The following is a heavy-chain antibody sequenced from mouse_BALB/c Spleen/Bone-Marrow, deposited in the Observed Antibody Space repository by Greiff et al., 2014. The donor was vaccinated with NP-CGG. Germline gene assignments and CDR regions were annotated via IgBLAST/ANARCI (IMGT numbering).Heavy chain of an antibody. CDR3: ARHQRYYAMDY. V-gene: IGHV5-6*01. Sequence: EVQVVESGGDLVKPGGPLKLSCAASGFTFSSYGMSWGRQTPDKRLEWVATISSGGSNTYYPDSVKGRFTISRDNAKNTLYLQMSSLKSEDTAMYYCARHQRYYAMDYWGQGTSVTVSS. CDR1: GFTFSSYG. CDR2: ISSGGSNT. J-gene: IGHJ4*01.